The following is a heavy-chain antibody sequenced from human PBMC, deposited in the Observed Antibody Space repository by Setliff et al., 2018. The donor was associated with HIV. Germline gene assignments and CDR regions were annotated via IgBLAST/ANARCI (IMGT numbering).Heavy chain of an antibody. V-gene: IGHV4-59*10. D-gene: IGHD3-3*01. CDR2: IYSSGNM. CDR3: ARIFQPSSSPFDF. Sequence: SETLSLTCAVYGGSLSGYYWNWIRQPAGKGLEWIGRIYSSGNMKYSPSLKSRVTMSVDTSKNQFSLRLRSVTAADTAVYYCARIFQPSSSPFDFWGRGILVTVSS. CDR1: GGSLSGYY. J-gene: IGHJ4*02.